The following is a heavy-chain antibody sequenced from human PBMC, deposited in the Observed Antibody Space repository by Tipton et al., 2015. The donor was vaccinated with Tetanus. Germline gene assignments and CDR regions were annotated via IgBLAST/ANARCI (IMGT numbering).Heavy chain of an antibody. J-gene: IGHJ4*01. CDR3: IYTVICSDFNY. CDR1: GFTFSNSG. CDR2: IPYDGNYQ. Sequence: SLRLSCAASGFTFSNSGMHWVRQAPGKGLEWVAIIPYDGNYQSYAESVKGRFTISRDNSKSTLCLQMNGLRAEDTAVYYCIYTVICSDFNYW. D-gene: IGHD2-2*02. V-gene: IGHV3-30*03.